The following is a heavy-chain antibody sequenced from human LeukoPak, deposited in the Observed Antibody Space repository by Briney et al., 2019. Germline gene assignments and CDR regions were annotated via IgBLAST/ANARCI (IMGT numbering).Heavy chain of an antibody. D-gene: IGHD3-9*01. Sequence: PGGSLRLSCAASGFTFSSYGMHWVRQAPGKGLEWVAFIWYVGSKKYYANSVNGRFTISRDNSKNTLYLQMNSLRAEDTAVYYCAKVASPYDILTGYSWENYYFDYWGQGTLVTVSS. CDR2: IWYVGSKK. V-gene: IGHV3-30*02. J-gene: IGHJ4*02. CDR1: GFTFSSYG. CDR3: AKVASPYDILTGYSWENYYFDY.